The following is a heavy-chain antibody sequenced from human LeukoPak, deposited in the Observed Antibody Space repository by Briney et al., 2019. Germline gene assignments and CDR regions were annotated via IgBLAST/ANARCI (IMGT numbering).Heavy chain of an antibody. CDR3: ARLQMYYYDSSGRSGWFDP. CDR1: GYTFTGYY. J-gene: IGHJ5*02. Sequence: ASVKVPCKASGYTFTGYYMHWVRQAPGQGLEWMGWINPNSGGTNYAQKFQGRVTMTRDTSISTAYMELSRLRSDDTAVYYCARLQMYYYDSSGRSGWFDPWGQGTLVTVSS. D-gene: IGHD3-22*01. CDR2: INPNSGGT. V-gene: IGHV1-2*02.